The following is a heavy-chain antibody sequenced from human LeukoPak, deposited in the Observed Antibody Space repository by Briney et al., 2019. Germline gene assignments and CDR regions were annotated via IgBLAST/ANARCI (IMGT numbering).Heavy chain of an antibody. Sequence: GASVKVSCKASGYTFTGYYMHWVRQAPGQGLEWMGWINPKSGGTNYAQKFQGRVTMTRDTSISTAYMELSRLRSDDTAVYYCARALGYCSSTSCYTSEYFQHWGQGTLVTVSS. V-gene: IGHV1-2*02. CDR2: INPKSGGT. CDR1: GYTFTGYY. J-gene: IGHJ1*01. CDR3: ARALGYCSSTSCYTSEYFQH. D-gene: IGHD2-2*02.